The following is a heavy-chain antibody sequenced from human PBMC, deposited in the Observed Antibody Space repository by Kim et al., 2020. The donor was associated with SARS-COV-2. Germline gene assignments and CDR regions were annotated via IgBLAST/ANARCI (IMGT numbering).Heavy chain of an antibody. J-gene: IGHJ3*02. D-gene: IGHD2-2*01. CDR3: ARGGFCSSPNRRGAFDI. Sequence: GGSLRLSCAASGFTFSSYWMHWVRQAPGRGLVWVSHINSDGSSTTYADSVKGRFTISSDNAKHTLSPPMNRLRAEDTAVYYCARGGFCSSPNRRGAFDI. V-gene: IGHV3-74*01. CDR1: GFTFSSYW. CDR2: INSDGSST.